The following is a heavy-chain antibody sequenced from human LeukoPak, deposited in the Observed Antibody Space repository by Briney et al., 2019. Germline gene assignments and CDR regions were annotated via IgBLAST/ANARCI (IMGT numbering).Heavy chain of an antibody. Sequence: SETLSLTCTVSGGSISSYYWSWIRQPPGKGLEWIGYIYDSGSTNYNPSLKSRVTISVDTSKNQFSLKLSSVTAADTAVYYCARVGGTNYYYYGMDAWGQGTTVTVSS. J-gene: IGHJ6*02. CDR2: IYDSGST. CDR1: GGSISSYY. CDR3: ARVGGTNYYYYGMDA. V-gene: IGHV4-59*01. D-gene: IGHD1-1*01.